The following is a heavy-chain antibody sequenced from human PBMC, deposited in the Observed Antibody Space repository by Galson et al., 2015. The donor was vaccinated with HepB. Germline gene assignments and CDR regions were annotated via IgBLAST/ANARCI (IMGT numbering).Heavy chain of an antibody. CDR2: IWYDGSNK. Sequence: SLRLSCAASGFTFSSYGMHWVRQAPGKGLEWVAVIWYDGSNKYYADSVKGRFTISRDNSKNTLYLQMNSLRAEDTAVYYCATYDSSGSPSQAKWYYFDYWGQGTLVTVSS. CDR1: GFTFSSYG. V-gene: IGHV3-33*01. CDR3: ATYDSSGSPSQAKWYYFDY. D-gene: IGHD3-22*01. J-gene: IGHJ4*02.